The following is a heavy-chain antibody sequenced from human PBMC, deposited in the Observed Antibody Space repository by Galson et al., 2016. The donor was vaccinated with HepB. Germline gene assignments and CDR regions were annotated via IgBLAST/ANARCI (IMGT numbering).Heavy chain of an antibody. Sequence: SLRLSCAASGSSFSINWMHWVRQAPGQGLVWVSRIKNDGSITTYADSVKGRFTISRDNAKNTLYLQMNSLRAEDTAVYYCVSQFSDSGYWGQGTLVTVSS. CDR3: VSQFSDSGY. V-gene: IGHV3-74*03. CDR1: GSSFSINW. J-gene: IGHJ4*02. D-gene: IGHD5-24*01. CDR2: IKNDGSIT.